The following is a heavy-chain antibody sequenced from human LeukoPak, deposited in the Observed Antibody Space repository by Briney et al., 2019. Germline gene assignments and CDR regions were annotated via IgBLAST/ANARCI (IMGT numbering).Heavy chain of an antibody. Sequence: GESLQISCQGSGYSFTSYWIAWVREMPGKGLEWMGIIYPGDSDTRYSPSFRGQVTISADKSISTAYLQWSSLKASDTAMYYCARRRDGYNPFDYWGQGTLVTVSS. J-gene: IGHJ4*02. V-gene: IGHV5-51*01. CDR1: GYSFTSYW. CDR3: ARRRDGYNPFDY. D-gene: IGHD5-24*01. CDR2: IYPGDSDT.